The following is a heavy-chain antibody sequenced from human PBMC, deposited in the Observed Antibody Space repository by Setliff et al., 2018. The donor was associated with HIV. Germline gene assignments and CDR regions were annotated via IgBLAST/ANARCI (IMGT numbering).Heavy chain of an antibody. J-gene: IGHJ6*02. Sequence: ASVKVSCKASGYTFTSYDISWVRQAPGQGLEWMGWISAYNGNTNYAQKSQGRVTMTTDTSTSTAYMELRSLRSDDTDVYYCAREIGDYYDSSGYYPPTDYYYGMDVWGQGTTVTVS. CDR3: AREIGDYYDSSGYYPPTDYYYGMDV. CDR1: GYTFTSYD. D-gene: IGHD3-22*01. V-gene: IGHV1-18*01. CDR2: ISAYNGNT.